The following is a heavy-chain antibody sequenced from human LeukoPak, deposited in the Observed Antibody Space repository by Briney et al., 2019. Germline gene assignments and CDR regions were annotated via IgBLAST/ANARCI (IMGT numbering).Heavy chain of an antibody. CDR2: IIPMLGTP. J-gene: IGHJ4*02. CDR1: GYTFTGYY. CDR3: ASGTTDIVVVPATLRNYYFDY. D-gene: IGHD2-2*01. Sequence: SVKVSCKASGYTFTGYYMHWVRQAPGQGLEWMGGIIPMLGTPNYAQKFQGRVTITADKSTSTVYMDLSSLRSEDTAVYYCASGTTDIVVVPATLRNYYFDYWGQGTLVTVSS. V-gene: IGHV1-69*06.